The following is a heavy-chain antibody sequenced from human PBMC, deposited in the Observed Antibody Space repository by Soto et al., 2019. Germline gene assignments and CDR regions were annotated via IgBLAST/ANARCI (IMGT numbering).Heavy chain of an antibody. V-gene: IGHV3-48*01. J-gene: IGHJ4*02. CDR1: GFTFTTYT. D-gene: IGHD1-26*01. CDR3: AKDFQDSGSYWVYDY. Sequence: EVQLVESGGGLVEPGGSLRLSCAASGFTFTTYTMNWVRRAPGKGLEWISYISGSGDTIYYADSVKGRFTISRDNAKNSLYLQMNSLRAEDTAVYYCAKDFQDSGSYWVYDYWGQGTLVTVSS. CDR2: ISGSGDTI.